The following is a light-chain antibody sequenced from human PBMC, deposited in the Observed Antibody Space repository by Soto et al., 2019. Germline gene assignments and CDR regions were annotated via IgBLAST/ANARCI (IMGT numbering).Light chain of an antibody. CDR1: GSDIATFNY. J-gene: IGLJ1*01. CDR2: QVT. Sequence: GRGSDIATFNYVSWYQQYPGKAPKLLIYQVTSRASGVSHRFSGSKSGNTAALTISGLQPEDEAEYYCNSYSSTSFYVFGTGTKVTVL. V-gene: IGLV2-14*01. CDR3: NSYSSTSFYV.